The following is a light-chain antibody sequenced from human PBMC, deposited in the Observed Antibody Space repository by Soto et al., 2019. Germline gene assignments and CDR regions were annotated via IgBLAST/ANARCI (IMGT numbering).Light chain of an antibody. CDR3: ETWDSNTFVV. V-gene: IGLV4-60*03. CDR1: SGHSSYI. J-gene: IGLJ2*01. CDR2: LEGSGSY. Sequence: QSVLTQSSSASASLGSSVKLTCTLSSGHSSYIIAWHQQQPGKAPRYLMKLEGSGSYNKGSGVPDRFSGSSSGADRYLTIYNLTSEDEADYYCETWDSNTFVVFGGGTQLTVL.